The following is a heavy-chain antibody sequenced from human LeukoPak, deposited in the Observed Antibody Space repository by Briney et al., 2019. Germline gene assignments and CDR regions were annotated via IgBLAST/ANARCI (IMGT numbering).Heavy chain of an antibody. CDR3: ARDNDWAFDY. V-gene: IGHV3-48*02. D-gene: IGHD3-9*01. CDR2: INHNGETI. Sequence: GGSLRLSCAASGFPFGSYVMSWVRQAPGKGREWVSYINHNGETIYYPDFVKGRFTISRDNAKNSLYLQMNSLRDEDTAVYYCARDNDWAFDYWGQGTLVTVSS. CDR1: GFPFGSYV. J-gene: IGHJ4*02.